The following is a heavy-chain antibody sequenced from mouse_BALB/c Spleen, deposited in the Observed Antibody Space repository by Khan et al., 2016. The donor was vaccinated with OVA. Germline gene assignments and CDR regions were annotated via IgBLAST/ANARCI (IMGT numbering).Heavy chain of an antibody. Sequence: QVQLQQSGAELARPGASVKMSCKASGYTFTSYTIHWIKLRPGQGLEWIGYINPSNGYTNYNEKFKGMATFTAETSSNTANMQLSSLTSEDSAVYYCARVNNGSRDYFDYWGQGTTLTVSS. CDR2: INPSNGYT. CDR1: GYTFTSYT. J-gene: IGHJ2*01. D-gene: IGHD1-1*01. V-gene: IGHV1-4*01. CDR3: ARVNNGSRDYFDY.